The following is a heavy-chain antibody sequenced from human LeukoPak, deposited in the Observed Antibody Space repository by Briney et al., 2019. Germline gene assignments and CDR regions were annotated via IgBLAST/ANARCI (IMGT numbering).Heavy chain of an antibody. V-gene: IGHV1-69*05. Sequence: GASVKVSCKASGGTFSSYAISWVRQAPGQGLEWMGGIIPIFGTANYAQKFQGRVTITTDESTSTAYMELSSLRSEDTAVYYCARVKKYYYGSGSLENLNWFDPWGQGTLVTVSS. CDR1: GGTFSSYA. CDR2: IIPIFGTA. D-gene: IGHD3-10*01. J-gene: IGHJ5*02. CDR3: ARVKKYYYGSGSLENLNWFDP.